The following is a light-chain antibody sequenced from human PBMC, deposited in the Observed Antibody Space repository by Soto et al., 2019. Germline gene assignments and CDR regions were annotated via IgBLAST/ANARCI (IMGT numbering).Light chain of an antibody. CDR2: GAS. Sequence: EIVMTQSPATLSVSPGERATLSCRASQSVSSNLAWYQQKPGQAPRLLIYGASTRATGIPARFSGSGSGTEFTLTISSLQSEDFAVHYCQQYRTFGQGTKVDIK. CDR1: QSVSSN. J-gene: IGKJ1*01. V-gene: IGKV3-15*01. CDR3: QQYRT.